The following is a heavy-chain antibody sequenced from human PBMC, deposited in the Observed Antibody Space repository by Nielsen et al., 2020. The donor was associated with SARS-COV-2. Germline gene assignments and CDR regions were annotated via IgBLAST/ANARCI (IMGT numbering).Heavy chain of an antibody. D-gene: IGHD2-15*01. V-gene: IGHV3-23*01. Sequence: GGSLRLPCAASGFTFSSYAMSWVRQAPGKGLEWVSAISGSGGSTYYADSVKGRFTISRDNSKNTLYLQMNSLRAEDTAVYYCAKDVGYCSGGSCYSKGRWDAFDIWGQGTMVTVSS. CDR1: GFTFSSYA. J-gene: IGHJ3*02. CDR3: AKDVGYCSGGSCYSKGRWDAFDI. CDR2: ISGSGGST.